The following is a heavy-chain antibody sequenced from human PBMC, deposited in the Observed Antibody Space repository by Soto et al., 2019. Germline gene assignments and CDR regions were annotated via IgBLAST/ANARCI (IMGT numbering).Heavy chain of an antibody. V-gene: IGHV1-3*01. J-gene: IGHJ6*03. CDR1: GYPFSDYA. Sequence: QVHLVQSGAEVKKPGASVKISCEASGYPFSDYAIHWVRQAPGQRLEWRGRINAGNGNTEYSQPFQGRLTITRDSSARTAFMELGSLTSDDSAVYFCARDRDRGDYYYYYMDVWGRGTTVIVSS. CDR2: INAGNGNT. D-gene: IGHD3-10*01. CDR3: ARDRDRGDYYYYYMDV.